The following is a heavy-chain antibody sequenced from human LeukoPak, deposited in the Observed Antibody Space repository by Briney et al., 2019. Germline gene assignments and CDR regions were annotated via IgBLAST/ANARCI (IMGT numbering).Heavy chain of an antibody. D-gene: IGHD2-21*02. V-gene: IGHV3-48*04. CDR1: GFSISSYW. CDR3: ARGGDPDY. J-gene: IGHJ4*02. Sequence: GGSLRLSCAASGFSISSYWMTWVRQAPGKGLEWVSYISSSSGTIYYADSVKGRFTISRDNAKNSLYLQMNSLRAEDTAVYYCARGGDPDYWGQGTLVTVSS. CDR2: ISSSSGTI.